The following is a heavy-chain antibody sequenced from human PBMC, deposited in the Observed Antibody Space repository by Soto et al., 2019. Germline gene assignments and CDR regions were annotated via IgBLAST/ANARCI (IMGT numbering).Heavy chain of an antibody. V-gene: IGHV3-23*01. J-gene: IGHJ4*02. CDR3: AKDPNGDYVGAFDD. CDR1: GLTFSSYG. Sequence: EAQLLESGGGLIRPGGSLRLSCAGSGLTFSSYGLTWVRQAHGKGLEWVSSISGDGTGTYYADSVKGRFTISRDNSKNRMYLQMNSLRAEDTAIYHCAKDPNGDYVGAFDDWGQGTLVTVSS. CDR2: ISGDGTGT. D-gene: IGHD2-21*02.